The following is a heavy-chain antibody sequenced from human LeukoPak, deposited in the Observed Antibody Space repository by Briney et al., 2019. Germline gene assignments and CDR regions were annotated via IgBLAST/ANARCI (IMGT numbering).Heavy chain of an antibody. CDR2: IRYDGSNK. CDR3: ATKMYSSSWTVYYYYMDV. Sequence: AGGSLRLSCAASGFTFSSYGMHWVRQAPGKGLEWVAFIRYDGSNKYYADSVKGRFTISRDNSKNTLYLQMNSLRAEDTAVYYCATKMYSSSWTVYYYYMDVWGKGTTVTISS. CDR1: GFTFSSYG. V-gene: IGHV3-30*02. D-gene: IGHD6-13*01. J-gene: IGHJ6*03.